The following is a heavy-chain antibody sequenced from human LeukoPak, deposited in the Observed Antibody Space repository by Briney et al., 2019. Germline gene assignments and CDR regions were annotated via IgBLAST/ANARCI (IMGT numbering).Heavy chain of an antibody. Sequence: PGGSLRLSCAASGFTFSSYAMHWVRQAPGKGLEWVASIYGSGGTKFYADSVRGRFTISRDNSRDTLYLQMNSLRAEDTAIYYCAKDRVPDGVWSLDYWGQGSLVTVSS. D-gene: IGHD2-8*02. J-gene: IGHJ4*02. CDR1: GFTFSSYA. CDR2: IYGSGGTK. CDR3: AKDRVPDGVWSLDY. V-gene: IGHV3-23*01.